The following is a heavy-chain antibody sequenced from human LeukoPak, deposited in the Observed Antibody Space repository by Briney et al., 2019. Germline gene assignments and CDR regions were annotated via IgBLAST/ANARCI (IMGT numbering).Heavy chain of an antibody. D-gene: IGHD6-19*01. CDR3: ARDDSSGWYPPFDY. J-gene: IGHJ4*02. Sequence: GGSLRLSCAASGFAFSSYWMGWIRQAPGKGLEWVANIKQDGSDKYYVDSVRGRFTISRDNGKNSLYLQMNSLGAEDTAVYYCARDDSSGWYPPFDYWGQGTLVTVSS. CDR2: IKQDGSDK. CDR1: GFAFSSYW. V-gene: IGHV3-7*01.